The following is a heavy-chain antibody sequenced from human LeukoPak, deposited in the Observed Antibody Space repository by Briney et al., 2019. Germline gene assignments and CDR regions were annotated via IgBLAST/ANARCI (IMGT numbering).Heavy chain of an antibody. CDR3: ARDSGGLGGYYYYYYGMDV. D-gene: IGHD3-10*01. J-gene: IGHJ6*02. CDR1: GGTLSSYA. Sequence: GASVKVSCKASGGTLSSYAISWVRQAPGQGLEWMGRIIPILGIANYAQKFQGRVTITADKSTSTAYMELSSLRSEDTAVYYCARDSGGLGGYYYYYYGMDVWGQGTTVTVSS. V-gene: IGHV1-69*04. CDR2: IIPILGIA.